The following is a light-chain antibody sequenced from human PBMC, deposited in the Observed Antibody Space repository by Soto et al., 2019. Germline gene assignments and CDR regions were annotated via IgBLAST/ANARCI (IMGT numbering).Light chain of an antibody. CDR1: QSISSW. CDR2: DAS. CDR3: HQYNSYTWT. J-gene: IGKJ1*01. Sequence: DIQMTQSPSTLSASVGDRVTITCRASQSISSWLAWYQQKPGKAPKLLIYDASRLESGVPSRFSGCGSGTEFTLTISSPQPDDFATVYCHQYNSYTWTFGQGTKVEIK. V-gene: IGKV1-5*01.